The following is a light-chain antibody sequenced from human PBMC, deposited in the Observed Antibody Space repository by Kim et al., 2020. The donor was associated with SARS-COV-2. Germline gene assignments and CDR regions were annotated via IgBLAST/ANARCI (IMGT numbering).Light chain of an antibody. Sequence: QSALTQPASVSGSPGQSITISCTGTSSDVGGYNYVSWYQQHPGKAPKLMIYDVSKRPSGVSNRFSGSKSGNTASLTISLLQAEDEADYYCSSYTSSSTYVFGTGTKVTVL. CDR1: SSDVGGYNY. CDR3: SSYTSSSTYV. CDR2: DVS. V-gene: IGLV2-14*01. J-gene: IGLJ1*01.